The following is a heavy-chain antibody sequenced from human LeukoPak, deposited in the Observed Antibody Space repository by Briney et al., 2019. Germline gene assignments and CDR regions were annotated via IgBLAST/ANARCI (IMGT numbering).Heavy chain of an antibody. CDR3: AKDAVSLWFGAPEGIDP. V-gene: IGHV3-30*04. J-gene: IGHJ5*02. Sequence: GGSLRLSCAASEFTFSSYAVHWVRQAPGKGLEWVAVMSDDGSNKDYADSVKGRFTISRDNSKNTLYLQMNSLRAEDTAVYYCAKDAVSLWFGAPEGIDPWGQGTLVTVSS. CDR2: MSDDGSNK. D-gene: IGHD3-10*01. CDR1: EFTFSSYA.